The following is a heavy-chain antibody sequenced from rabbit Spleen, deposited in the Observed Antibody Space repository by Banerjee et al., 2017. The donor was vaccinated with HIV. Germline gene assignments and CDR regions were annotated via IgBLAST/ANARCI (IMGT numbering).Heavy chain of an antibody. D-gene: IGHD8-1*01. Sequence: QLKESGGGLVQPGGSLKLSCKASGFTLSSYYMNWDRQAPGKGLEWIGYIDPVFGITYYANWVNGRFSISRENAQNTVFLQMTSLTAADTATYFCARDGTGGSYFALWGQGTLVTVS. CDR1: GFTLSSYY. CDR3: ARDGTGGSYFAL. V-gene: IGHV1S7*01. J-gene: IGHJ4*01. CDR2: IDPVFGIT.